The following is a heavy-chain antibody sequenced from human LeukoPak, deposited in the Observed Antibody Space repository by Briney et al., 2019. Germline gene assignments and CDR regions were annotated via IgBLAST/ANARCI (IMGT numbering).Heavy chain of an antibody. CDR2: INHSGST. CDR1: GGSFSGYY. D-gene: IGHD3-3*01. J-gene: IGHJ4*02. V-gene: IGHV4-34*01. CDR3: ARVSYLSSSPYYDSWSGYYERGRGFDY. Sequence: PSETLSLTCAVYGGSFSGYYWSWIRQPPGKGLEWIGEINHSGSTNYNPSLKSRVTISVDTSKNQFSLKLSSVTAADTAVYYCARVSYLSSSPYYDSWSGYYERGRGFDYWGQGTLVTVSS.